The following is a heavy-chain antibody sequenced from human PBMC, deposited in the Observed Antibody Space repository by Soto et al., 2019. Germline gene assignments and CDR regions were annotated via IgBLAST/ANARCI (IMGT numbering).Heavy chain of an antibody. J-gene: IGHJ5*02. V-gene: IGHV4-59*01. CDR2: IFYSGST. Sequence: SEILSRTCSGSGSSIINYNWILIRQPPGRGLEWIGHIFYSGSTNYNPALKSRVTISVDTSKSQFSLKLSSVTAADTAVYYCSKDSGYNYGYFRWFDPWGEGTLVTVS. CDR1: GSSIINYN. D-gene: IGHD5-18*01. CDR3: SKDSGYNYGYFRWFDP.